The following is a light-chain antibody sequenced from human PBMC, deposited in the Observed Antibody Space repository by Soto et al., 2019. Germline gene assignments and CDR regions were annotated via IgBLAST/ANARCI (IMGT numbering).Light chain of an antibody. CDR3: QQYGSSGT. CDR2: GAS. V-gene: IGKV3-20*01. CDR1: QSVSNNY. Sequence: VVLTQSPGTLSLSPGERATLSCRASQSVSNNYLAWYQQKPGQAPRLLIYGASNRATGIPDRFSGSGSGTDFTLTISRLEPEDFAVYYCQQYGSSGTSGQGTKVDVK. J-gene: IGKJ1*01.